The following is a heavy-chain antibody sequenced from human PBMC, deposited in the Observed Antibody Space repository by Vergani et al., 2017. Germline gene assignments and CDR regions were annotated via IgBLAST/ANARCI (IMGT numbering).Heavy chain of an antibody. CDR3: ARAGCSNSTCHDPIEFFQH. J-gene: IGHJ1*01. D-gene: IGHD2-2*01. CDR2: ISTTGRTI. V-gene: IGHV3-11*01. CDR1: GFLLSDYY. Sequence: QVQLVESGGGLVKPGGSLRLSCAASGFLLSDYYMSWIRQAPGKGREWVSYISTTGRTIYYTDSVKGRFTISRDNAKNSLYLQMNSLRAEDTAVYYCARAGCSNSTCHDPIEFFQHWGQGTLVTVSS.